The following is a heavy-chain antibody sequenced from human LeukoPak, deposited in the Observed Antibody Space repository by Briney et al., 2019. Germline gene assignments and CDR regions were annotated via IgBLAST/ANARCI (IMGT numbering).Heavy chain of an antibody. CDR3: ARGLRSPDIVVVPAAYMDV. J-gene: IGHJ6*03. CDR2: INPNSGGT. D-gene: IGHD2-2*01. CDR1: GYTFTGYY. V-gene: IGHV1-2*02. Sequence: ASVKVSCKASGYTFTGYYMHWVRQAPGQGLEWMGWINPNSGGTNYAQKFQGRVTMTRDTSISTAYMELSRLRSDDTAVYYCARGLRSPDIVVVPAAYMDVWGKGTTVTISS.